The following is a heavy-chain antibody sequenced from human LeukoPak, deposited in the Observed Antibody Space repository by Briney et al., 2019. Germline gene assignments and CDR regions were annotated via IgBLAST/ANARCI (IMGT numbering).Heavy chain of an antibody. CDR3: AKGTYDSSGYPEPFDY. CDR1: GFTFSSYA. CDR2: ISGSGGST. V-gene: IGHV3-23*01. D-gene: IGHD3-22*01. Sequence: GGSLRLSCAASGFTFSSYAMSWVRQAPGKGLQWVSAISGSGGSTYYEDSVKGRFTISRDNSKNTLYLQMNSLRAEDTAVYYCAKGTYDSSGYPEPFDYWGQGTLVTVSS. J-gene: IGHJ4*02.